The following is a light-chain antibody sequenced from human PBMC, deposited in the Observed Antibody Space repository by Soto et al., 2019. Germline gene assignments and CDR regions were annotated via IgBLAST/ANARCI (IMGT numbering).Light chain of an antibody. CDR2: EVT. CDR3: SSYTGSSTLYV. Sequence: QSALTQPPSASGTPGQSVTISCSGDSSSIERNTVSWYQQHPGKAPKVMIYEVTYRPSGVSNRFSGSKSGNTASLTISGLQAEDEAEYYCSSYTGSSTLYVFGTGTKVTVL. J-gene: IGLJ1*01. V-gene: IGLV2-14*01. CDR1: SSSIERNT.